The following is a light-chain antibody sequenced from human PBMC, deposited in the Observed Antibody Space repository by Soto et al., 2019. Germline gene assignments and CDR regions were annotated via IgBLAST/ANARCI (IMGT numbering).Light chain of an antibody. J-gene: IGLJ2*01. CDR2: DVS. CDR1: SSDVGRYNY. V-gene: IGLV2-8*01. Sequence: QSALTQPPSASGSPGPSVTISCTGSSSDVGRYNYVSWYQQHPGKAHKVMIYDVSERPSGVPDRFSGSKSGNTASLTVSRLQAEDEADYYCSSYAGSDNIIFGGGTKLTV. CDR3: SSYAGSDNII.